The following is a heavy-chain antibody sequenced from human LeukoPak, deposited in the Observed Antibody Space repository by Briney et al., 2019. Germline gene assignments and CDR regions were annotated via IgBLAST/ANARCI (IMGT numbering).Heavy chain of an antibody. V-gene: IGHV4-59*01. CDR3: ARDRGDPAMVYPYYYFDY. Sequence: SETLSLTCTVYGGSISSYYWSWIRQPPGKGLEWIGYIYYSGSTNYNPSLKSRVTISVDTSKNQFSLKLSSVTAGGTSVYYCARDRGDPAMVYPYYYFDYWGQGTLVTVSS. CDR1: GGSISSYY. J-gene: IGHJ4*02. D-gene: IGHD5-18*01. CDR2: IYYSGST.